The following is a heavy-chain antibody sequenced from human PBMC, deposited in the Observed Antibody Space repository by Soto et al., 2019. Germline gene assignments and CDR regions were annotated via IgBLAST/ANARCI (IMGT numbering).Heavy chain of an antibody. Sequence: QVQLVQSGDEMKKPGASVRVSCKASGYILVNYGIAWVRQAPGQGLEWMGWISPYTGDTHSASKVQGRLPMITDTPASTAYMDVGSLTSDDTAVYYCAMVDNYVTPTPQDVWGQGTTVTVSS. J-gene: IGHJ6*02. CDR3: AMVDNYVTPTPQDV. CDR1: GYILVNYG. D-gene: IGHD3-16*01. CDR2: ISPYTGDT. V-gene: IGHV1-18*01.